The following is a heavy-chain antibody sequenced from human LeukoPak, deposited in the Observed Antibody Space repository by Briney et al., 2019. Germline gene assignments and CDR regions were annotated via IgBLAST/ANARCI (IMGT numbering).Heavy chain of an antibody. D-gene: IGHD1-20*01. Sequence: GGSLRLSCAASKFTFSSHSMDWVRQAPGKGLEWVSSISNNYNTYYAESVKGRFTISRDNAKNSLYLQMNSLRAEDTAVYYCARETHTWNQLPLDYWGQGTLVTVSS. J-gene: IGHJ4*02. V-gene: IGHV3-21*01. CDR1: KFTFSSHS. CDR3: ARETHTWNQLPLDY. CDR2: ISNNYNT.